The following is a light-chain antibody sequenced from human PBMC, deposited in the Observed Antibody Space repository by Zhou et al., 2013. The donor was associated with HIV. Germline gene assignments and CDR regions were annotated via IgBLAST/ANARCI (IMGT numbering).Light chain of an antibody. J-gene: IGKJ2*01. CDR3: QQSYSAPYT. Sequence: DIQMTQSPSSLSASVRDRVTITCRASQSISSSLNWYQQKPGKAPNLLIYAASSLQSGVPSRFSGSGSGTDFTLTISSLQPEDFATYYCQQSYSAPYTFGQGTKLEIK. V-gene: IGKV1-39*01. CDR2: AAS. CDR1: QSISSS.